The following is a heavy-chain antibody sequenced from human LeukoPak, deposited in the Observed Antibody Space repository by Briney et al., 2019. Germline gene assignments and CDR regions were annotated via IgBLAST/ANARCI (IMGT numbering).Heavy chain of an antibody. D-gene: IGHD4-17*01. CDR3: ARGAADYGDPYYYYYYGMDV. CDR2: IYYSGST. CDR1: GGSISSSSYY. J-gene: IGHJ6*02. Sequence: SETLSLTCTVSGGSISSSSYYWGWIRQPPGKGLGWIGSIYYSGSTYYNPSLKSRFTISVDTSKKQFTLKLSSVTAADTAVYYCARGAADYGDPYYYYYYGMDVWGQGATGTVSS. V-gene: IGHV4-39*06.